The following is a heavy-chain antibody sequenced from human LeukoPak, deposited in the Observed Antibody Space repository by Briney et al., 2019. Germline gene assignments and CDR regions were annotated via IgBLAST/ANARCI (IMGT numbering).Heavy chain of an antibody. J-gene: IGHJ2*01. Sequence: GGSLRLSCAASGFTFSTYTMNWVRQAPGQGLEWVSVMQSGGSTYYADSVKGRFTISRDNSKNTLYLQMNSLRVEDTAVYYCARDGGAGWYFDLWGRGTLVTVSS. D-gene: IGHD3-16*01. V-gene: IGHV3-53*01. CDR1: GFTFSTYT. CDR3: ARDGGAGWYFDL. CDR2: MQSGGST.